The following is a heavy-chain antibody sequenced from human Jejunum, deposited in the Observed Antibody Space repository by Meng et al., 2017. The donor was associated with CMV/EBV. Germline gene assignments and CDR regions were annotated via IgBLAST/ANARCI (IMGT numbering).Heavy chain of an antibody. J-gene: IGHJ6*02. Sequence: LTWAGSGDAVSDMSWWSWVRQPPGKGLEWIGEIYHTGTNNYNPSLKSRVSMSVDESKNQFSLKLNSVTAADTAVYYCARYRFYAIDVWGQGTMVTVSS. D-gene: IGHD1-26*01. V-gene: IGHV4-4*02. CDR2: IYHTGTN. CDR1: GDAVSDMSW. CDR3: ARYRFYAIDV.